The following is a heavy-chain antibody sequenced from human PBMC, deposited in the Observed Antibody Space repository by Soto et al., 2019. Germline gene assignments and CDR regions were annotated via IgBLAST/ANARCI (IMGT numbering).Heavy chain of an antibody. Sequence: QVQLQESGPGLVKPSETLSLTCTVSGVSISNNYWSWIRQPPGKGLEWIGYIYYNGNTNYNPSLKSRVTMSVDTSRNQISLKLTTVTAADTAVYYCTRANWYSEYWGQGTRVTVSS. CDR3: TRANWYSEY. CDR2: IYYNGNT. V-gene: IGHV4-59*01. D-gene: IGHD7-27*01. J-gene: IGHJ4*02. CDR1: GVSISNNY.